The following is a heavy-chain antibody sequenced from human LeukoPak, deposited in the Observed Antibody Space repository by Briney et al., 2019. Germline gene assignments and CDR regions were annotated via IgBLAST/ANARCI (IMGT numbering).Heavy chain of an antibody. J-gene: IGHJ5*02. D-gene: IGHD6-6*01. Sequence: ASVKVSRKASGYTFTGDFIHWVRQAPGQGLEWMGWINSDSGDTNYARKFQGGVTMTRDTSISTAYMELSSLRSDDTAVFYCARGNIATRRGENWFDPWGQGTLVTVSS. CDR3: ARGNIATRRGENWFDP. CDR1: GYTFTGDF. CDR2: INSDSGDT. V-gene: IGHV1-2*02.